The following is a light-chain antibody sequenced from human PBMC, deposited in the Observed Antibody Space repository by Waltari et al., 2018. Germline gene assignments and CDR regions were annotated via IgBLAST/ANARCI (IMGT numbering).Light chain of an antibody. CDR3: QKYVNLPAT. J-gene: IGKJ1*01. CDR2: DAS. CDR1: QSVGRY. V-gene: IGKV3-20*01. Sequence: EIVLTQSPGTLSLSPGERATLSCRARQSVGRYLAWYQQKPGQAPRLLIYDASTRATGIPDRFSGSGSGTDFSLTISRLESEDFAVYYCQKYVNLPATFGQGTKVEIK.